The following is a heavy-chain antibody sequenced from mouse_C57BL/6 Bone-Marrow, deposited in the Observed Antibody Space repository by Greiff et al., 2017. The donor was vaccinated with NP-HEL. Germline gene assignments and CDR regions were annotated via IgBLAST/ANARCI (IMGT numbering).Heavy chain of an antibody. V-gene: IGHV1-42*01. CDR1: GYSFTGYY. CDR3: ARSGYYGSSLAWFAY. Sequence: EVKLVESGPELVKPGASVKISCKASGYSFTGYYMNWVKQSPEKSLEWIGEINPSTGGTTYNQKFKAKATLTVDKSSSTAYMQLKSLTSEDSAVYYCARSGYYGSSLAWFAYWGQGTLVTVSA. J-gene: IGHJ3*01. D-gene: IGHD1-1*01. CDR2: INPSTGGT.